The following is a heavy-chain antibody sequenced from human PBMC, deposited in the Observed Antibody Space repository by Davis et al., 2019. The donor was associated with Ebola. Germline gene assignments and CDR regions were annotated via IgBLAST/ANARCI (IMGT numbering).Heavy chain of an antibody. CDR1: GYTFTSYG. CDR2: ISAYNGNT. J-gene: IGHJ4*02. V-gene: IGHV1-18*01. Sequence: ASVKVSCKASGYTFTSYGISWVRQAPGQGLEWMGWISAYNGNTNYAQKLQGRVTMTTDKSTSTAYMELSSLRSEDTAVYYCARRDDIILTGYNYWGQGTLVTVSS. CDR3: ARRDDIILTGYNY. D-gene: IGHD3-9*01.